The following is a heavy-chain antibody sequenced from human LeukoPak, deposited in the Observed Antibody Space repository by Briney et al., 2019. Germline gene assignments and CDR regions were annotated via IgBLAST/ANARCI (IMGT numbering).Heavy chain of an antibody. Sequence: SETLSLTCAVYGGSFSGYYWSWIRQPPGKGLEWIGEVNHSGSTNYNPSLKSRVTISVDTSKNQFSLKLSSVTAADTAVYYCARGPPCSGGSCYPPYYYYYYMDVWGKGTTVTVSS. CDR1: GGSFSGYY. CDR2: VNHSGST. V-gene: IGHV4-34*01. J-gene: IGHJ6*03. D-gene: IGHD2-15*01. CDR3: ARGPPCSGGSCYPPYYYYYYMDV.